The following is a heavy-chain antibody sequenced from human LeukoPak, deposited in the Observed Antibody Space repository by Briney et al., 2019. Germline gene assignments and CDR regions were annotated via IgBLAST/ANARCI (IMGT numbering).Heavy chain of an antibody. D-gene: IGHD2-2*01. V-gene: IGHV4-59*08. CDR1: GGSISSYY. CDR3: ARHGGTSWGQDY. J-gene: IGHJ4*02. CDR2: IYYSGST. Sequence: ASETLSLTCTVSGGSISSYYWSWIRQPPGKGLEWIGYIYYSGSTNYNPSLKSRVTISVDTSKNQFSLKLSSVTAADTAVYYCARHGGTSWGQDYWGQGTLVTVSS.